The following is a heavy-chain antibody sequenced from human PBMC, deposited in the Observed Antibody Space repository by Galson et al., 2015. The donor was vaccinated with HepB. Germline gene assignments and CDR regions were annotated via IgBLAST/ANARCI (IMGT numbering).Heavy chain of an antibody. Sequence: SLRLSCAASGFTFSNAWMNWVRQAPGKGLEWVGRIKSKTDGGTTDYAAPVKGRFTIARDDAKNTLYLQMNSLKTEDTAVYYWTTGVTIFGVVTAWGYWGPGTLVTVSS. J-gene: IGHJ4*02. CDR2: IKSKTDGGTT. CDR3: TTGVTIFGVVTAWGY. CDR1: GFTFSNAW. D-gene: IGHD3-3*01. V-gene: IGHV3-15*07.